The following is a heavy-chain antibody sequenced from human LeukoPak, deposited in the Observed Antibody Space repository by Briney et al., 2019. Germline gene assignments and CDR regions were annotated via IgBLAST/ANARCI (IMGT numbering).Heavy chain of an antibody. Sequence: ASVKVSCKASGYTFTSYGISWVRQAPGQGLEWMGWISAYNGNTNYAQKLQGRVTMTTDTSTSTAYMELRSLRSDDTAVYYCAREGVYYDFWSGYTFFDYWGQGTLATVSS. V-gene: IGHV1-18*01. CDR1: GYTFTSYG. D-gene: IGHD3-3*01. CDR2: ISAYNGNT. CDR3: AREGVYYDFWSGYTFFDY. J-gene: IGHJ4*02.